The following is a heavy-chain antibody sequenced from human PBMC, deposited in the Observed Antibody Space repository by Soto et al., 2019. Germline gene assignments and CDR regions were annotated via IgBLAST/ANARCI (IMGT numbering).Heavy chain of an antibody. V-gene: IGHV4-34*01. CDR2: INHSGST. J-gene: IGHJ4*02. CDR1: GGSFSGYY. CDR3: ARGALYYDILTGYYAGGYFDY. Sequence: QVQLQQWGAGLLKPSETLSLTCAVYGGSFSGYYWSWIRQPPGKGLVWIGEINHSGSTNYNPSLKRRVTISVDTSKNQFSLKLSSVTAADTAVYYCARGALYYDILTGYYAGGYFDYWGQGTLVTVSS. D-gene: IGHD3-9*01.